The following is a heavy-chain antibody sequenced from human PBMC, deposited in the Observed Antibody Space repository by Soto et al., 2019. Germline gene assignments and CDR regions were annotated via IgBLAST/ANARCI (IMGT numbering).Heavy chain of an antibody. CDR1: GFTFSNYW. V-gene: IGHV3-74*01. Sequence: GGSLRLSCATSGFTFSNYWIHWVRQAPGEGLVWVSRINPDATTINYADSVKGRFTVSRDNAKDTLYLQMNSLRAEDTAVYYCATAGSYRFDHWGQGTLVTVSS. CDR3: ATAGSYRFDH. CDR2: INPDATTI. J-gene: IGHJ4*02. D-gene: IGHD3-10*01.